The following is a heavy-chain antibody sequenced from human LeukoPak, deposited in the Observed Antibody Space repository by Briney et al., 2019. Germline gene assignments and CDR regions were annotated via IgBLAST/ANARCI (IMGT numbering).Heavy chain of an antibody. CDR2: IYYSGST. Sequence: SETLSLTCTVSGGSISSSSYYWGWIRQPPGKGLEWIGSIYYSGSTYYNPSLKSRVTISVDTSKNQFSLKLSSVTAADTAVYYCARVFQDSSGFNWFDPWGQGTLVTVSS. V-gene: IGHV4-39*01. J-gene: IGHJ5*02. CDR1: GGSISSSSYY. CDR3: ARVFQDSSGFNWFDP. D-gene: IGHD3-22*01.